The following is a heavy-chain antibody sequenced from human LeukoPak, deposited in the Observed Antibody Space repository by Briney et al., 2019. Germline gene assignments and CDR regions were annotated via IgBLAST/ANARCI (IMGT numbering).Heavy chain of an antibody. CDR2: IIPIFGTA. CDR3: ARDGRDGYNLLSY. V-gene: IGHV1-69*05. CDR1: GGTFSSYA. D-gene: IGHD5-24*01. Sequence: SVKVSCKASGGTFSSYAISWVRQAPGQGLEWMGRIIPIFGTANCAQKFQGRVTITTGESTSTAYMELSSLRSEDTAVYYCARDGRDGYNLLSYWGQGTLVTVSS. J-gene: IGHJ4*02.